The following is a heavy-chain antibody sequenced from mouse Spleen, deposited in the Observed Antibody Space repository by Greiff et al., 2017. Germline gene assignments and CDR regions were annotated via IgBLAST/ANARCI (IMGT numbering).Heavy chain of an antibody. D-gene: IGHD4-1*01. Sequence: EVMLVESGGGLVKPGGSLKLSCVASGFTFSNYWMNWVRQSPEKGLEWVAEIRLKSNNYATHYAESVKGRFTISRDDSKSSVYLQMNNLRAEDTGIYYCTRSWAWFAYWGQGTLVTVSA. CDR1: GFTFSNYW. V-gene: IGHV6-6*02. CDR3: TRSWAWFAY. CDR2: IRLKSNNYAT. J-gene: IGHJ3*01.